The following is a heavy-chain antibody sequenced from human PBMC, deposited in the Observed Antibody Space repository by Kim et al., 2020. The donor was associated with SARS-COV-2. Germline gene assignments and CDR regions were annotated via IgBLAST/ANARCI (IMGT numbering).Heavy chain of an antibody. CDR3: ARGQPPGIAARPYYYFDY. V-gene: IGHV1-46*01. J-gene: IGHJ4*02. D-gene: IGHD6-6*01. Sequence: QGRVTMTRDTATSTVYMELSSLRSEDTAVYYCARGQPPGIAARPYYYFDYWGQGTLVTVSS.